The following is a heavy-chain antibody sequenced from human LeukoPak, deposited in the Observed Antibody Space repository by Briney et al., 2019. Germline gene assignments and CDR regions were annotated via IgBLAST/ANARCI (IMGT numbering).Heavy chain of an antibody. CDR1: GYTFSHYG. CDR3: AASYGIDY. Sequence: ASVKVSCKASGYTFSHYGITWVRQAPGQGLEWMGWMNPNSGNTGYAQKFQGRVTMTRNTSISTAYMELSSLRSEDTAVYYCAASYGIDYWGQGTLVTVSS. D-gene: IGHD3-10*01. CDR2: MNPNSGNT. J-gene: IGHJ4*02. V-gene: IGHV1-8*02.